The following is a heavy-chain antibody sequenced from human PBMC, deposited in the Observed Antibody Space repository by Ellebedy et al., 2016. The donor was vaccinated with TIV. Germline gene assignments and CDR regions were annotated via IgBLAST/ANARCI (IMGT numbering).Heavy chain of an antibody. CDR3: ARYVSYFDTVDQIDYYFDS. CDR2: IYYSGST. J-gene: IGHJ4*02. D-gene: IGHD3-9*01. V-gene: IGHV4-59*08. Sequence: GSLRLSCTVSGGSINSYYWSWIRQPPGKGLEWIGHIYYSGSTNYNPSLQSRVTISRDASKNQFALKLTSVTATDTAVYYCARYVSYFDTVDQIDYYFDSWGQGALVTVSS. CDR1: GGSINSYY.